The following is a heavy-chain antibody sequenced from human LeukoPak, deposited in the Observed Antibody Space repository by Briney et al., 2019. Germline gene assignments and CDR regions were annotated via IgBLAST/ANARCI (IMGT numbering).Heavy chain of an antibody. Sequence: SETLSLTCSVSGSSICSLYRSWIRQPPGKGLEWIGYIYYTGSTNYNPSLKSRVTIFVDTSKNQFSLRLSSVTAADTAVYYCASHRAYSSASPFVYWGNRALVTVSS. V-gene: IGHV4-59*08. D-gene: IGHD6-19*01. CDR2: IYYTGST. J-gene: IGHJ4*03. CDR1: GSSICSLY. CDR3: ASHRAYSSASPFVY.